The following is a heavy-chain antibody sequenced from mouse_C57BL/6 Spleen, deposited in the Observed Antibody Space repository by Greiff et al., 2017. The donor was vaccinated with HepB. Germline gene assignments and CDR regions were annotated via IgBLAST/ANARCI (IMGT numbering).Heavy chain of an antibody. CDR3: TTPFRYFDV. CDR2: IDPENGDT. Sequence: EVKLMESGAELVRPGASVKLSCTASGFTIKDDYMHWVKQRPEQGLEWIGWIDPENGDTEYASKFQGKATITADTSSNTAYLQLSSLTSEDTAVYYCTTPFRYFDVWGTGTTVTVSS. J-gene: IGHJ1*03. V-gene: IGHV14-4*01. CDR1: GFTIKDDY.